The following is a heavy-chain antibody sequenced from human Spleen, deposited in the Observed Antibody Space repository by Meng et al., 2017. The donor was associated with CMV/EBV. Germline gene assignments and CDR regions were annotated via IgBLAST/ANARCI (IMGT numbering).Heavy chain of an antibody. CDR1: GYTFTSYG. CDR3: ARGRITIILSPNDPFDL. Sequence: ASVKVSCKASGYTFTSYGISWVRQAPGQALEWMGWITPFNGNTNYAQKFQDRVTITRDRSMSTAYMELSSLRSEDTAVYYCARGRITIILSPNDPFDLWGQGTMVTVSS. V-gene: IGHV1-18*01. D-gene: IGHD3-22*01. J-gene: IGHJ3*01. CDR2: ITPFNGNT.